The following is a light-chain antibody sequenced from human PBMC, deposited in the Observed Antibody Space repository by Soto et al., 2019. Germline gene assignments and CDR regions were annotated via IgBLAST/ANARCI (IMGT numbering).Light chain of an antibody. CDR2: ESN. Sequence: QSVLTQPPSVSAAPGQKVTISCSGSSSSIGSNHVSWYQHLPGTAPILPIYESNQRPSEIPDRFSGSRSGTSGTLGITELQTGVEADYYCGSWDNSLGADGFGTGTKVTVL. CDR3: GSWDNSLGADG. V-gene: IGLV1-51*01. CDR1: SSSIGSNH. J-gene: IGLJ1*01.